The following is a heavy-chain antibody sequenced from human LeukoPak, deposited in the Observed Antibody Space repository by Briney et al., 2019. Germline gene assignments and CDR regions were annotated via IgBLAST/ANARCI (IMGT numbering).Heavy chain of an antibody. V-gene: IGHV3-53*01. Sequence: GGSLRLSCAASGFTVSSNYMSWVRQAPGKGLEWVSVIYSGGSTYYADSVKGRFTISRDNSKNTLYLQMNSLRAEDTAVYYCARQGLRFLEWLSPIDYWGQGTLVTVSS. CDR3: ARQGLRFLEWLSPIDY. CDR2: IYSGGST. J-gene: IGHJ4*02. D-gene: IGHD3-3*01. CDR1: GFTVSSNY.